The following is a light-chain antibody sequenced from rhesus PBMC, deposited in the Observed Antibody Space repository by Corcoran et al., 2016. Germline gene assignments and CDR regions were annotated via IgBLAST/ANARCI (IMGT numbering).Light chain of an antibody. CDR3: YSYRTGNTFI. Sequence: QSALTQPPSMSKSLEQSFTISCTGTSSDIGGYNGVSWYHQHSGTAPRLLIYDVHKRPSGVSDRFSGSKSGNTASLTISGLQAEDEGDYYGYSYRTGNTFIFGVGTRLTVL. J-gene: IGLJ1*01. V-gene: IGLV2-38*01. CDR2: DVH. CDR1: SSDIGGYNG.